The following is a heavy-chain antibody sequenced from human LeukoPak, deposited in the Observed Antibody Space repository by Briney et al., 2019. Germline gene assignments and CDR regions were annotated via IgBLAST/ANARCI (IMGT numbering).Heavy chain of an antibody. V-gene: IGHV3-23*01. CDR2: ISGSGGST. CDR3: AKDMITFGGVIVTALFDY. CDR1: GLSFGDYT. Sequence: PGGSLRLSREASGLSFGDYTMHWVRQAPGKGLEWVSAISGSGGSTYYADSVKGRFTISRDNSKNTLYLQMNSLRAEDTAVYYCAKDMITFGGVIVTALFDYWGQGTLVTVSS. J-gene: IGHJ4*02. D-gene: IGHD3-16*02.